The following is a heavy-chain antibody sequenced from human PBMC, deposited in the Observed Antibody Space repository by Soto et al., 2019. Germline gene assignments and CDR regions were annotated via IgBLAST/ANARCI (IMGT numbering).Heavy chain of an antibody. J-gene: IGHJ4*02. D-gene: IGHD6-19*01. CDR1: GFTFSRYA. V-gene: IGHV3-23*01. CDR3: AKDWGVAVYSSGWYDY. CDR2: ISDSGST. Sequence: PGGSLRLSCTASGFTFSRYAMSWVRQAPGKGLEWVSTISDSGSTYYAESVKGRLTISRDNSKHTLYLQMNSLRAEDTAVYYCAKDWGVAVYSSGWYDYWGQGTLVTVSS.